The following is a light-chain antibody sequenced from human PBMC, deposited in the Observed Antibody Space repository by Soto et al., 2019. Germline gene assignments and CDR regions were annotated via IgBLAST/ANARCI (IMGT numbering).Light chain of an antibody. CDR1: QSVGSNY. Sequence: ENVLTQSPGTLSLSPGERVTLSCWASQSVGSNYLAWYQQKPGQAPRLLIYDASSRATGIPDRFSGSGSGTDFTLTISRLEPEDFAVYYCQQYGNSPLTFGGGTKVDI. V-gene: IGKV3-20*01. CDR3: QQYGNSPLT. CDR2: DAS. J-gene: IGKJ4*01.